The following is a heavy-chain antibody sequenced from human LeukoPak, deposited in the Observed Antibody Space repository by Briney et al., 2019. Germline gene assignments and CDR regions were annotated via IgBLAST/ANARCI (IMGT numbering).Heavy chain of an antibody. D-gene: IGHD6-6*01. V-gene: IGHV3-21*01. CDR1: GFTFSSYS. J-gene: IGHJ4*02. Sequence: GGSLRLSCAASGFTFSSYSMTWVRQAPGKGLEWVSSISSSSSYIYYADSVKGRFTISRDNAKNSLYLQMNSLRAEDTAVYYCARGIAAQGTDYWGQGTLVTVSS. CDR2: ISSSSSYI. CDR3: ARGIAAQGTDY.